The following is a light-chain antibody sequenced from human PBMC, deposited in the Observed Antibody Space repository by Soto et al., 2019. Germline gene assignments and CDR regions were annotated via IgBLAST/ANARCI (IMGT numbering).Light chain of an antibody. V-gene: IGKV3-11*01. CDR1: QSVSSF. CDR2: DVS. CDR3: QQRSNWPLT. J-gene: IGKJ4*01. Sequence: EIVLTQSPATLSLSPGERATLSCRASQSVSSFLAWYQQKPGQAPRLLIYDVSSSATGSPTRFSGSGSGTDFTLTISSLEPEDFAVYYCQQRSNWPLTFGGGTKVEIK.